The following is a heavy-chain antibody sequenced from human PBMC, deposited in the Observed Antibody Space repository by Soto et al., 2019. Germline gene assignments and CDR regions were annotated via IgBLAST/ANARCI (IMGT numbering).Heavy chain of an antibody. V-gene: IGHV4-61*05. Sequence: SETLSLTCTVSGGSISSSSYYWGWIRQPPGKGLEWIGYIYYSGSTNYNPSLKSRVTISVDTSKNQFSLKLSSVTAADTAVYYCARWAKDSSGWLFDYWGQGTLVTVSS. CDR1: GGSISSSSYY. D-gene: IGHD6-19*01. CDR3: ARWAKDSSGWLFDY. J-gene: IGHJ4*02. CDR2: IYYSGST.